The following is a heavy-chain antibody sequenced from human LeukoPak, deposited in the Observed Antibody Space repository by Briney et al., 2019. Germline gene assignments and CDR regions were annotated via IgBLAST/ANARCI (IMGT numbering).Heavy chain of an antibody. Sequence: GGSLRLSCAASGFTFSSFAMHWVRQAPGKGLEYVSAISSNGGSTYYANSVKGRFTISRDNSKNTLYLQMGSLRAEDMAVYYCARDLDYWGQGTLATVSS. CDR2: ISSNGGST. CDR1: GFTFSSFA. J-gene: IGHJ4*02. V-gene: IGHV3-64*01. CDR3: ARDLDY.